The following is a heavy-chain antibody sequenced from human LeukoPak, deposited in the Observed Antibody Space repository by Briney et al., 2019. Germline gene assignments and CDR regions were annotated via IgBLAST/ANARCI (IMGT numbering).Heavy chain of an antibody. CDR2: IYSCGSK. CDR3: AKVAEVGATGYYYYMDV. Sequence: GGSLRLSCAASGFTVSSDYMNWVRQAPGKGLEWVWVIYSCGSKYYADSVKGRFTISRDNSKNTLYLQMNSLRAEDTAVYYCAKVAEVGATGYYYYMDVWGKGTTVTISS. J-gene: IGHJ6*03. V-gene: IGHV3-66*01. CDR1: GFTVSSDY. D-gene: IGHD1-26*01.